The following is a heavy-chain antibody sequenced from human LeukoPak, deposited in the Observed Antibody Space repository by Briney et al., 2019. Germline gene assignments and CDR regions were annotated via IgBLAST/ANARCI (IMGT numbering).Heavy chain of an antibody. D-gene: IGHD2-2*01. J-gene: IGHJ4*02. V-gene: IGHV1-18*04. CDR2: ISAYNGNT. CDR1: GYTFTSYG. Sequence: GASVKVSCKASGYTFTSYGISWVRQAPGQGLEWMGWISAYNGNTNYAQKLQGRVTMTTDTSTSTAYMELRSLRSDDTAVYYCARRLDCSSTSCLCDYWGQGTLVTVSS. CDR3: ARRLDCSSTSCLCDY.